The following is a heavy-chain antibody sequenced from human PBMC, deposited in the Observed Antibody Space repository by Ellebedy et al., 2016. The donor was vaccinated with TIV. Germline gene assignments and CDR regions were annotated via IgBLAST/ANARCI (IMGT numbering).Heavy chain of an antibody. CDR1: GYSFTSYW. CDR2: IYPGDSDT. D-gene: IGHD3-22*01. J-gene: IGHJ4*02. Sequence: GGSLRLSCKGSGYSFTSYWIGWVRQMPGKGLEWMGIIYPGDSDTRYSPSFQGQVTISVDKSISTTYLQWSSLKASDTAIYYCARAYYDTSGYYSSHHFDYWGQGTLVTVSS. V-gene: IGHV5-51*01. CDR3: ARAYYDTSGYYSSHHFDY.